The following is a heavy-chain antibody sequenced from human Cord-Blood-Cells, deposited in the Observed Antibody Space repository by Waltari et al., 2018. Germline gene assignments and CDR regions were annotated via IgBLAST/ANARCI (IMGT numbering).Heavy chain of an antibody. CDR3: ARARGYCSSTSCYPFDY. V-gene: IGHV3-66*01. CDR1: GFTVSSNY. Sequence: EVQLVESGGGLVQPGGSLRLSWAAPGFTVSSNYMSWARQAPGKGLEWVSVIYSGGSTYYADSVKGRFTISRDNSKNTLYLQMNSLRAEDTAVYYCARARGYCSSTSCYPFDYWGQGTLVTVSS. CDR2: IYSGGST. J-gene: IGHJ4*02. D-gene: IGHD2-2*01.